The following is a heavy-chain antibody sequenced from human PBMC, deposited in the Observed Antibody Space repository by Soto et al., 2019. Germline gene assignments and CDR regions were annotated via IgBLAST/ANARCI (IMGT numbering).Heavy chain of an antibody. J-gene: IGHJ6*02. D-gene: IGHD6-19*01. CDR3: AKEAAVAGRGYYYYYYGMDV. CDR2: ISGGGGST. Sequence: EVQLLESGGGLVQPGGSLRLSCAASGFTFSSYAMSWVRQAPGKGLEWVSAISGGGGSTYYADSVKGRFTISRDNCKNTLYLQMNSLRAEDTAVYYCAKEAAVAGRGYYYYYYGMDVWGQGTTVTVSS. CDR1: GFTFSSYA. V-gene: IGHV3-23*01.